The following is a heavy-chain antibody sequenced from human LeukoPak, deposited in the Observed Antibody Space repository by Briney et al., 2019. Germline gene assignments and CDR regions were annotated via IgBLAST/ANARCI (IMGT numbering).Heavy chain of an antibody. CDR2: ISYDGSNK. CDR1: GFTFSSYA. J-gene: IGHJ4*02. V-gene: IGHV3-30*04. CDR3: ARDVRSAAALYYFDY. Sequence: GRSLRLSCAASGFTFSSYAMHWVRQAPGKGLEWVAVISYDGSNKYYADSVKGRFTISRDNSKNTLYPQTNSLRAEDTAVYYCARDVRSAAALYYFDYWGQGTLVTVSS. D-gene: IGHD2-2*01.